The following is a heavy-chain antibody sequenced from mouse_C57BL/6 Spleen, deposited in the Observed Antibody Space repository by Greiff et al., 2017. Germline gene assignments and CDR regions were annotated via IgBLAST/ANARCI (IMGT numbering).Heavy chain of an antibody. CDR2: IDPSDSYT. CDR3: ARLYAHYAMDY. Sequence: QVQLQQPGAELVMPGASVKLSCKASGYTFTSYWMHWVKQRPGQGLEWIGDIDPSDSYTNYNQKFKGKSTLTVDKSSSTAYMQLSSLTSEDSAVYYCARLYAHYAMDYWGQGTSVTVSS. D-gene: IGHD1-3*01. V-gene: IGHV1-69*01. J-gene: IGHJ4*01. CDR1: GYTFTSYW.